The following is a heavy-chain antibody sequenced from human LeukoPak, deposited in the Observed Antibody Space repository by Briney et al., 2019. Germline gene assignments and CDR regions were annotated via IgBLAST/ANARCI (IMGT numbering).Heavy chain of an antibody. D-gene: IGHD3-10*01. CDR3: AGFTSYYGSGSLDY. V-gene: IGHV4-59*08. Sequence: SETLSLTCTVSGGSISNYYWRWIRQPPGKGLEWIGYIYYSGTTNYNPSLKSRVTISVDTSKNQFSLRLSSVTAADTAVYYCAGFTSYYGSGSLDYWGQGTLVTVSS. CDR1: GGSISNYY. CDR2: IYYSGTT. J-gene: IGHJ4*02.